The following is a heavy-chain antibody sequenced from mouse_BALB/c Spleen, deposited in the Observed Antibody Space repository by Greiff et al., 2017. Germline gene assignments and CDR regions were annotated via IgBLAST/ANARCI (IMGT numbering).Heavy chain of an antibody. J-gene: IGHJ4*01. V-gene: IGHV5-4*02. CDR2: ISDGGSYT. D-gene: IGHD3-2*02. Sequence: DVMLVESGGGLVKPGGSLKLSCAASGFTFSDYYMYWVRQTPEKRLEWVATISDGGSYTYYPDSVKGRFTISRDNAKNNLYLQMSSLKSEDTAMYYCARDQGAMDYWGQGTSVTVSS. CDR3: ARDQGAMDY. CDR1: GFTFSDYY.